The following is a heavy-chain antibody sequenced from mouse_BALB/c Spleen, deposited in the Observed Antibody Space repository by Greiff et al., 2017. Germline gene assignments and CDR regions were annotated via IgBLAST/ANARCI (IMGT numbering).Heavy chain of an antibody. J-gene: IGHJ2*01. Sequence: VQLKESGPELVKPGASVKISCKASGYTFTDYNMHWVKQSHGKSLEWIGYIYPYNGGTGYNQKFKSKATLTVDNSSSTAYMELRSLTSEDSAVYYCARFITTVVDYFDYWGQGTTLTVSS. V-gene: IGHV1S29*02. CDR1: GYTFTDYN. D-gene: IGHD1-1*01. CDR3: ARFITTVVDYFDY. CDR2: IYPYNGGT.